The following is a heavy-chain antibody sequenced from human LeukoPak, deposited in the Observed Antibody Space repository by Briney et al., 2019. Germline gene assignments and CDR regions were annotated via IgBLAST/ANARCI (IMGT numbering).Heavy chain of an antibody. D-gene: IGHD4-23*01. Sequence: VASVKVSCKASGYTFTGYYMHWVRQAPGQGLEWMGRINPNSGGTNYAQEFQGRVTMTRDTSISTAYMELSRLRSDDTAVYYCARDLPYGGNGGDWGQGTLVTVSS. J-gene: IGHJ4*02. CDR3: ARDLPYGGNGGD. V-gene: IGHV1-2*06. CDR1: GYTFTGYY. CDR2: INPNSGGT.